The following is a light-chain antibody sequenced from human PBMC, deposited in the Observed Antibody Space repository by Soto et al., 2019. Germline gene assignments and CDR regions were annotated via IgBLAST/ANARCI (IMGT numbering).Light chain of an antibody. V-gene: IGKV4-1*01. Sequence: DIVMTQSPDSLAVPLGETATINCKSSQSLLYSSNNKNYLAWYQQKSGQPPKLIIYWASTRESGVPDRFSGSGSATDFTLTISSLQAEYVAVYYCQQYYSLPINFGQGTRLEIK. CDR2: WAS. J-gene: IGKJ5*01. CDR1: QSLLYSSNNKNY. CDR3: QQYYSLPIN.